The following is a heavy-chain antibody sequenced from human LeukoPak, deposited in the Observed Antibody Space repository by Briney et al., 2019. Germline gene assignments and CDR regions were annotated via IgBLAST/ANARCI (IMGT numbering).Heavy chain of an antibody. CDR1: GFTFSSYG. J-gene: IGHJ6*03. V-gene: IGHV3-30*02. CDR2: IRYDGSNK. CDR3: AKDEYSSGWYYYYYYMDV. Sequence: GGSLRLSCAASGFTFSSYGMHWVRQAPGKGLEWVAFIRYDGSNKYYADSVKGRFTISRDNSKNTLYLQMNSLRAEDTAVYYCAKDEYSSGWYYYYYYMDVWGKGTTVTISS. D-gene: IGHD6-19*01.